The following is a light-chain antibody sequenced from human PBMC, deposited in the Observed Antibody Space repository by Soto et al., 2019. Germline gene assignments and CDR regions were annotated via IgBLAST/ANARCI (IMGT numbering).Light chain of an antibody. V-gene: IGLV2-14*01. J-gene: IGLJ1*01. Sequence: QSVLTQPASVSGSPGQSITISCTGTSSDVGGYNYVSWYQQHPGKAPKLMIYEVSNRPSGVSNRFSGSKSGNTASLTISGLQAEDEPDYYCSSYTSSSTPFDFGPGTKVTVL. CDR2: EVS. CDR1: SSDVGGYNY. CDR3: SSYTSSSTPFD.